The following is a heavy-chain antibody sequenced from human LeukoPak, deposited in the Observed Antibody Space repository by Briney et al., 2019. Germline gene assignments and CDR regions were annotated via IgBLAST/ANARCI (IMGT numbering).Heavy chain of an antibody. CDR2: IIPIFGAP. CDR3: ARARGGPAYYFDY. D-gene: IGHD3-10*01. J-gene: IGHJ4*02. Sequence: TVKVSCKASGGTFNTYGFSWVRQAPRRGLEWLAMIIPIFGAPNCAQKFQGRVTITTDESASTAYMELSSLTSDDSAVYYCARARGGPAYYFDYWGQGTLVTVSS. V-gene: IGHV1-69*05. CDR1: GGTFNTYG.